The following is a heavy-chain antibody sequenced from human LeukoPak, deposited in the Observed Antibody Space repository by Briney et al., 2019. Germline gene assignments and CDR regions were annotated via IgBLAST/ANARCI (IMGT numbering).Heavy chain of an antibody. V-gene: IGHV3-21*01. J-gene: IGHJ4*02. CDR3: ASAVRSFDWLPNTFFDS. CDR1: GFTFSRYS. CDR2: ISTSGIYI. Sequence: GGSLRLSCAASGFTFSRYSMNWVRQAPGTGLEWVSSISTSGIYIYSADSVKGRFTISRDNAKNSLYLQMNSLRAEDTAVYYCASAVRSFDWLPNTFFDSWGQGTLVTVSS. D-gene: IGHD3-9*01.